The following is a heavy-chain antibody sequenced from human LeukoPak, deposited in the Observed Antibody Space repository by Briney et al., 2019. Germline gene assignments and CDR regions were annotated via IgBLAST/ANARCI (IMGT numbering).Heavy chain of an antibody. V-gene: IGHV3-21*01. J-gene: IGHJ4*02. CDR1: GFTFSSYS. CDR3: ASLSTAVVTSYYFDY. D-gene: IGHD4-23*01. CDR2: ISSSSSYI. Sequence: GGSLRLSCAASGFTFSSYSMNGVLQAPGKGLEWVSSISSSSSYIYYTDSVKGRFTISRDNAKNSLYLQMNSLRAEDTAVYYCASLSTAVVTSYYFDYWGQGTLVTVSS.